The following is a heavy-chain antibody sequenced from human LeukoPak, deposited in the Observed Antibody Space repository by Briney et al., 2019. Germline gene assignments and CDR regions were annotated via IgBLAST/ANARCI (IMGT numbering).Heavy chain of an antibody. CDR2: INPNSGGT. V-gene: IGHV1-2*02. D-gene: IGHD3-10*01. CDR1: GYTFTGYY. CDR3: AGWATYGSDDAFDI. J-gene: IGHJ3*02. Sequence: GASVKVSCRASGYTFTGYYMHWVRQAPGQGLEWMGWINPNSGGTNYAQKFQGRVTMTRDTSISTAYMELSRLRSDDTAVYYCAGWATYGSDDAFDIWGRGTMVTVSS.